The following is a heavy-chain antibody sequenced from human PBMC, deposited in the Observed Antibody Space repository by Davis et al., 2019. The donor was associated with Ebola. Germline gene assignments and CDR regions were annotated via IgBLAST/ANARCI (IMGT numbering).Heavy chain of an antibody. CDR3: AKEGTIFGVVGGMDV. J-gene: IGHJ6*02. V-gene: IGHV3-9*01. Sequence: SLKISCAASGFTFSSYVMSWVRQAPGKGLEWVSGISWNSGSIGYADSVKGRFTISRDNAKNSLYLQMNSLRAEDTALYYCAKEGTIFGVVGGMDVWGQGTTVTVSS. CDR2: ISWNSGSI. CDR1: GFTFSSYV. D-gene: IGHD3-3*01.